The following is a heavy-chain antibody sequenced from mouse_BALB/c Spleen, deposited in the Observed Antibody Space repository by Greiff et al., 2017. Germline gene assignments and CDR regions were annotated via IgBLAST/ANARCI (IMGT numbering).Heavy chain of an antibody. CDR1: GYAFSSSW. CDR3: ARGTTTVVYFDY. CDR2: IYPGDGDT. Sequence: QVQLKQSGPELVKPGASVKISCKASGYAFSSSWMNWVKQRPGQGLEWIGRIYPGDGDTNYNGKFKGKATLTADKSSSTAYMQLSSLTSVDSAVYFCARGTTTVVYFDYWGQGTTLTVSS. V-gene: IGHV1-82*01. D-gene: IGHD1-1*01. J-gene: IGHJ2*01.